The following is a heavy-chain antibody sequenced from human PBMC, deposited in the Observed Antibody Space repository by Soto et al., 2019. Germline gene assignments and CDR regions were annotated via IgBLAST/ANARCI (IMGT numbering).Heavy chain of an antibody. CDR1: GGSFSGYY. D-gene: IGHD1-1*01. CDR2: INHSGST. J-gene: IGHJ6*02. Sequence: PSETLSLTCAVHGGSFSGYYLSWIRQPPGKGLEWIGEINHSGSTNYNPSLKSRVTISVDTSKNQFSLKLSSVTAADTAVYYCARDQATGSHYYYYGMDVWGQGTTVTVSS. V-gene: IGHV4-34*01. CDR3: ARDQATGSHYYYYGMDV.